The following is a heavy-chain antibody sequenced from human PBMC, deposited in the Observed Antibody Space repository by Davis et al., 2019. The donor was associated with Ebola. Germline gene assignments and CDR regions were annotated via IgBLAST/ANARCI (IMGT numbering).Heavy chain of an antibody. Sequence: SVKVSCKASGGTFSSYTISWVRQAPGQGLEWMGRIIPILGIANYAQKFQGRVTITADKSTSTAYMELSSLRSEDTAVYYCARDGVDTHYYYGMDVWGQGTTVTVSS. J-gene: IGHJ6*02. D-gene: IGHD5-18*01. CDR1: GGTFSSYT. CDR2: IIPILGIA. CDR3: ARDGVDTHYYYGMDV. V-gene: IGHV1-69*04.